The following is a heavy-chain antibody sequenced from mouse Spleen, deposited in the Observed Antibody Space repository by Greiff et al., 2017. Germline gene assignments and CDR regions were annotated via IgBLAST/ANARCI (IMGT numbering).Heavy chain of an antibody. CDR1: GYTFTSYW. J-gene: IGHJ4*01. Sequence: QVQLKQSGAELAKPGASVKMSCKASGYTFTSYWMHWVKQRPGQGLEWIGYINPSTGYTEYNQKFKDKATLTADKSSSTAYMQLSSLTSEDSAVYYCALDSSGLSYAMDYWGQGTSVTVSS. D-gene: IGHD3-2*01. CDR3: ALDSSGLSYAMDY. V-gene: IGHV1-7*01. CDR2: INPSTGYT.